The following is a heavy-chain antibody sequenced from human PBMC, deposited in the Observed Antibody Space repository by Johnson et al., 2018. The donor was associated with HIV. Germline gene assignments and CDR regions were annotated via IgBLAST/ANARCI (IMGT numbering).Heavy chain of an antibody. CDR2: IRYDGINK. CDR3: AKDLIPTIGVVGSSRSAFDI. J-gene: IGHJ3*02. CDR1: GFTFSTYD. V-gene: IGHV3-30*02. D-gene: IGHD2-2*01. Sequence: VQLVESGGGVVQPGGSLRLSCAASGFTFSTYDMHCVRQAPGKGLEWVAFIRYDGINKYYADSVKGRFTISRDNSKNTPYLQMNSLRAEDTAVYYCAKDLIPTIGVVGSSRSAFDIWGQGTMVTVSS.